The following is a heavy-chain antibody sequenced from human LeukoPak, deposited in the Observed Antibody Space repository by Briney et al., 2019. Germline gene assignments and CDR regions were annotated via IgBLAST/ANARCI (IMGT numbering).Heavy chain of an antibody. CDR2: INHSGST. J-gene: IGHJ4*02. V-gene: IGHV4-34*01. Sequence: SETLSLTCAVYRGSFSGYYWSWIRQPPGKGLEWIGEINHSGSTNYNPSLKSRVTISVDTTKNQFSLKLSSVTAADTAVYYCARDYVYGSGSYYNRGFDYWGQGTLVTVSS. CDR3: ARDYVYGSGSYYNRGFDY. CDR1: RGSFSGYY. D-gene: IGHD3-10*01.